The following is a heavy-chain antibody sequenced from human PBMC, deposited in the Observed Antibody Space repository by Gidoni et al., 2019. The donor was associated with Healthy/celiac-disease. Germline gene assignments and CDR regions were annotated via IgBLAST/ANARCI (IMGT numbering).Heavy chain of an antibody. Sequence: EVQQLESGGGLEQPGGSRRLSCAAYGCTFSSYAMSCVRKAPGRGLESVSAISCSVGSTSYAYSVKGRFTISIDHSKNTLYLQMNSLRAEDTAVSYFAKDPRDYVDYYDWFDPLGPGNPGHRLL. J-gene: IGHJ5*02. V-gene: IGHV3-23*01. D-gene: IGHD4-17*01. CDR1: GCTFSSYA. CDR3: AKDPRDYVDYYDWFDP. CDR2: ISCSVGST.